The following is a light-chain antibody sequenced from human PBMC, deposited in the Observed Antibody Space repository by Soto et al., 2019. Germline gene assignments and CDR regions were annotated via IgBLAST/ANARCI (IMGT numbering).Light chain of an antibody. J-gene: IGKJ1*01. CDR3: QRSYSTPLT. CDR1: QSISSY. V-gene: IGKV1-39*01. Sequence: DIQMTQSPSSLSASVGDRVTITCRASQSISSYLNWYQQKPGKAPKLLIYAASSFQSGVPSRFSGSGCGTDFRLAISSLQPEDFATYYCQRSYSTPLTFGQGTKVDIK. CDR2: AAS.